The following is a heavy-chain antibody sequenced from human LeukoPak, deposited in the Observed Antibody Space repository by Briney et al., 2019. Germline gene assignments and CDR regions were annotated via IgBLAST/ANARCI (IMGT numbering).Heavy chain of an antibody. J-gene: IGHJ3*02. CDR3: ALQGVTIFGVVILHAFDI. D-gene: IGHD3-3*01. CDR2: ISAYNGNT. Sequence: ASVKVSCKASGYTFTSYGISWVRQAPGQGLEWMGWISAYNGNTNYAQKLQGRVTMTTDTSTSTAYMELRSLRSDDTAVYYCALQGVTIFGVVILHAFDIWGQGTMVTVSS. V-gene: IGHV1-18*01. CDR1: GYTFTSYG.